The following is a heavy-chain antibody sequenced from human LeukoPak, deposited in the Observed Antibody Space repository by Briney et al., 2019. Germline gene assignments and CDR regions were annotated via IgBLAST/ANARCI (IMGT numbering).Heavy chain of an antibody. V-gene: IGHV4-59*11. CDR2: IHYTGGT. D-gene: IGHD1-14*01. CDR3: ASTGPGGY. CDR1: GASISSHF. J-gene: IGHJ4*02. Sequence: SETLSLTCTVSGASISSHFWIWIRQPPGKGLEWIGYIHYTGGTKYNPSLRSRVSMSMDSSKNHFSLRLTSVTAADTAVYYCASTGPGGYWGQGILVTVSS.